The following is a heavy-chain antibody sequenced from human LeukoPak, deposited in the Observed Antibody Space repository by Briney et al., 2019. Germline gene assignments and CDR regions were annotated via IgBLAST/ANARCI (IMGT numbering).Heavy chain of an antibody. Sequence: TGGSLGLSCAASGFTFSSYWMSWVRQAPGKGLEWVANIKQDGSEKYYVDSVKGRFTISRDNPKNSLYLQMNNLRAEDTAVYYCASGLGRAIYYGSGRADYWGQGTLVTVSS. V-gene: IGHV3-7*01. CDR1: GFTFSSYW. J-gene: IGHJ4*02. CDR2: IKQDGSEK. D-gene: IGHD3-10*01. CDR3: ASGLGRAIYYGSGRADY.